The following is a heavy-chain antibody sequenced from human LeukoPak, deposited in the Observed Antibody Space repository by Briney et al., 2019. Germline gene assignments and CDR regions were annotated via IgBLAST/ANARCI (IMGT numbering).Heavy chain of an antibody. CDR1: GGSISSSSYY. CDR2: IYYSGST. Sequence: SETLSLTCTVSGGSISSSSYYWGWIRQPPGKGLEWIGSIYYSGSTYYNPSLKSRVTISVDTSKNQFSLKLSSVTAADTAVYYCGRQGGYCSGGSCYSYYFDYWGQGTLVTVSS. V-gene: IGHV4-39*01. J-gene: IGHJ4*02. D-gene: IGHD2-15*01. CDR3: GRQGGYCSGGSCYSYYFDY.